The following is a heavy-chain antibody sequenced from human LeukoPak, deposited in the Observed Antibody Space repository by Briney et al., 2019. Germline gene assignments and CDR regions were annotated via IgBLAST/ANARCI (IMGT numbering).Heavy chain of an antibody. CDR2: IKGKTDGGTT. CDR3: TTKGPYYGSGSYYRGLDY. Sequence: GGSLRLSCAASGFTFSDAWMSWVRQAPGKGLECVGRIKGKTDGGTTDYAAPVKGRFTISRDDSKNTLYLQMNSLKTEDTAVYYCTTKGPYYGSGSYYRGLDYWGQGTLVTVSS. CDR1: GFTFSDAW. D-gene: IGHD3-10*01. J-gene: IGHJ4*02. V-gene: IGHV3-15*01.